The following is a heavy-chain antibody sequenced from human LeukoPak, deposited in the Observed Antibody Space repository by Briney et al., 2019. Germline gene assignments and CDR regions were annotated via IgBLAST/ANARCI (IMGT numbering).Heavy chain of an antibody. D-gene: IGHD3-10*01. CDR2: ISWNSGSI. CDR1: GFPFDDYA. V-gene: IGHV3-9*01. Sequence: SLRLSCAASGFPFDDYAMHWVRQAPGKGLEWVSRISWNSGSIGYADSVKGRFTISRDNAKNSLYLQMNSLRAEDTAVYYCAKSSGDSYFDYWGQGTLVTVSS. J-gene: IGHJ4*02. CDR3: AKSSGDSYFDY.